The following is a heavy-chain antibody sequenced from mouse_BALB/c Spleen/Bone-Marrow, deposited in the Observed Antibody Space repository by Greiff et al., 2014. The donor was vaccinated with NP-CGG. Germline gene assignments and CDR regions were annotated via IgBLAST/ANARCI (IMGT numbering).Heavy chain of an antibody. D-gene: IGHD2-4*01. Sequence: EVQLQQSGAEIVKPGASVKLSCTASGFNIKDTYMHWVKQRPEQGLEWIGRIDPANGNTKYDPKFQGKATITADTSSNTAYLQRSSLTSEDTAVYYCARWGITTGFAYWGQGTLVTVSA. J-gene: IGHJ3*01. CDR2: IDPANGNT. CDR1: GFNIKDTY. V-gene: IGHV14-3*02. CDR3: ARWGITTGFAY.